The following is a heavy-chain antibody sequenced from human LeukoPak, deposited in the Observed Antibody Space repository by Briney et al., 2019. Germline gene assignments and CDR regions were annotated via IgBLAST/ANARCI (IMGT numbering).Heavy chain of an antibody. CDR1: GFTFSNYA. J-gene: IGHJ4*02. CDR3: AKNSGGIAVAGPRTGFYYFDY. D-gene: IGHD6-19*01. V-gene: IGHV3-23*01. Sequence: GGSLRLSCAASGFTFSNYAMSWVRQAPGKGLEWVSVISGRGGSTYYAGSVQGRFTISRDNSKNTLYVQMNSLRAEDTATYYCAKNSGGIAVAGPRTGFYYFDYWGQGTLVTVSS. CDR2: ISGRGGST.